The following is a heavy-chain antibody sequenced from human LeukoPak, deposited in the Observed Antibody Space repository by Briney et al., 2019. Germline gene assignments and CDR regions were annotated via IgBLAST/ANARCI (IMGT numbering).Heavy chain of an antibody. V-gene: IGHV3-48*03. CDR3: AREIVSAVAGNFDY. J-gene: IGHJ4*02. D-gene: IGHD6-19*01. Sequence: GGSLRLSCAASGFTFSSYEMNWVRQAPGRGLEWVSYISESGSTRTYADFVKGRFTISRDNAKNSLYLEMNSLRAEDTAVYYCAREIVSAVAGNFDYWGQGTLVTVSS. CDR1: GFTFSSYE. CDR2: ISESGSTR.